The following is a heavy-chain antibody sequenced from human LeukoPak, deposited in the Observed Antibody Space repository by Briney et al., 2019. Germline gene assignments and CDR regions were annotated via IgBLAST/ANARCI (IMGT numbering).Heavy chain of an antibody. Sequence: GGSLRLSCAASGFTFSNYGMHWVRQAPGKGLEWVALIWYDGSNKYYADSVKGRLTISRDNSKNTLYLQMNSLRAEDTAVYYCAKARIAAAAHDAFDIWGQGTMVTVSS. J-gene: IGHJ3*02. V-gene: IGHV3-30*02. CDR3: AKARIAAAAHDAFDI. CDR2: IWYDGSNK. D-gene: IGHD6-13*01. CDR1: GFTFSNYG.